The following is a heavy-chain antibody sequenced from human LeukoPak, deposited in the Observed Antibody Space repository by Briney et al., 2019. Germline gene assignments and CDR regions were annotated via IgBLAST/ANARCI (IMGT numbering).Heavy chain of an antibody. Sequence: ASVKVSCKASGYSFSSHYIHWVRQGPGQGLEWLGVINPSDGTTVYAQNFQGRVTMTRDTSTTTLFMELSSLRAEDTAVYYCARSETAMVSPYGMDVWGQGTTVTVSS. CDR3: ARSETAMVSPYGMDV. CDR2: INPSDGTT. CDR1: GYSFSSHY. J-gene: IGHJ6*02. V-gene: IGHV1-46*01. D-gene: IGHD5-18*01.